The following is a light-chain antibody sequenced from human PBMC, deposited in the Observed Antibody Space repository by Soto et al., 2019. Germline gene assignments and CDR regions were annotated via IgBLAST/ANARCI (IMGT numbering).Light chain of an antibody. CDR3: QQYGGSPPYT. Sequence: EIVLTQSPGTLSLSPGERVTLSCRASQSVSSSYLAWYQQKPAQAPRLLIYCASNRATGIPDRFSGSGAGTDFTLTISRLEPEDFAVYYCQQYGGSPPYTFGQGTKLEIK. V-gene: IGKV3-20*01. CDR1: QSVSSSY. J-gene: IGKJ2*01. CDR2: CAS.